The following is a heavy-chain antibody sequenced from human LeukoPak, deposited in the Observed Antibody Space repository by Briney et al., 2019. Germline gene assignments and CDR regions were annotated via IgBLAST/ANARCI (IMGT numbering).Heavy chain of an antibody. CDR1: GYIFTSYY. D-gene: IGHD6-6*01. J-gene: IGHJ6*02. V-gene: IGHV1-46*01. Sequence: ASVKVSCKAFGYIFTSYYMHWVRQAPGQGLEWMGIINPNGGSTSYAQKFQGRVTMNRDTSTSTVYMELSSLRSEDTAVYYCAKDIGESSSSVGGRYYYGMDVWGQGTTVTVSS. CDR2: INPNGGST. CDR3: AKDIGESSSSVGGRYYYGMDV.